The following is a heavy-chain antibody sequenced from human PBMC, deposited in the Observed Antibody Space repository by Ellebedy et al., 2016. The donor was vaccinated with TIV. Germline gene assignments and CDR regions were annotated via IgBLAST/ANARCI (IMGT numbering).Heavy chain of an antibody. V-gene: IGHV1-69*13. D-gene: IGHD6-13*01. CDR3: ARESQRGTSSWSHVDY. J-gene: IGHJ4*02. CDR2: TNPIFATI. CDR1: GGTFSIFS. Sequence: AASVKVSCKASGGTFSIFSIIWVRQAPGQGLEWMGGTNPIFATINHAQKFQGRVTITADESTSTAYMEMSRLRSEDTAVYYCARESQRGTSSWSHVDYWGQGTLVTVSS.